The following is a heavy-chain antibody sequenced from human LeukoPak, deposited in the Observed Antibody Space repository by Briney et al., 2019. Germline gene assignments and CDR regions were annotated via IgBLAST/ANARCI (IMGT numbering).Heavy chain of an antibody. J-gene: IGHJ4*02. Sequence: GGSLRLSCAASGFTVSSNEMSWVRQAPGKGLEWVSSISGGSTYYADSRKGRFTISRDNSKNTLHLQMNSLRAEDTAVYYCARSIVVPAAISFDYWGQGTLVTVSS. CDR1: GFTVSSNE. CDR2: ISGGST. CDR3: ARSIVVPAAISFDY. V-gene: IGHV3-38-3*01. D-gene: IGHD2-2*01.